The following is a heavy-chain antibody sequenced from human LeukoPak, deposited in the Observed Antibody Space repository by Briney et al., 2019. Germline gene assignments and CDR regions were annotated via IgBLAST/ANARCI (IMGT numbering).Heavy chain of an antibody. V-gene: IGHV1-2*02. CDR3: ARDPTAPTDYYYYMDV. D-gene: IGHD4-11*01. Sequence: GASVKVSCKASGYTFTGYYTHWVRQAPGQGLEWMGWINPNSGGTNYAQKFQGRVTMTRDTSISTAYMELSRLRSDDTAVYYCARDPTAPTDYYYYMDVWGKGTTVTVSS. CDR2: INPNSGGT. CDR1: GYTFTGYY. J-gene: IGHJ6*03.